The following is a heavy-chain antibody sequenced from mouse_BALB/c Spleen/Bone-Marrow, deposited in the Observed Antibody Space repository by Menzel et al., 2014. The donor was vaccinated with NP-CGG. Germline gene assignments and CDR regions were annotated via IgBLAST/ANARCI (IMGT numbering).Heavy chain of an antibody. D-gene: IGHD1-1*01. CDR2: ISSGSSTI. CDR3: AGGYGSSYGFAY. CDR1: GFTFSSFG. J-gene: IGHJ3*01. Sequence: DVKLQESGGGLVQPGGSRKLSCAASGFTFSSFGMHWVRQAPEKGLEWVAYISSGSSTIYYADTVKGRFTISRDNPKNTLFLQMTSLRSEDTAMYYCAGGYGSSYGFAYWGQGTLVTVSA. V-gene: IGHV5-17*02.